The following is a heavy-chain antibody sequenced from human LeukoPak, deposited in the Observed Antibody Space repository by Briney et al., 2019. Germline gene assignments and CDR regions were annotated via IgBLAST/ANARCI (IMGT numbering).Heavy chain of an antibody. CDR1: GFTFSSYS. D-gene: IGHD2-15*01. J-gene: IGHJ5*02. V-gene: IGHV3-21*01. Sequence: PGGSLRPSCAASGFTFSSYSMNWVRQAPGKGLEWVSSISSSSSYIYYADSVKGRFTISRDNAKNSLYLQMNSLRAEDTAVYYCATLFVGPFDPWGQGTLVTVSS. CDR2: ISSSSSYI. CDR3: ATLFVGPFDP.